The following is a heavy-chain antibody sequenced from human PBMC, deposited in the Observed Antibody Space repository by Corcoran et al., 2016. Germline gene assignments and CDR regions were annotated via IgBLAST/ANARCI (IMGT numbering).Heavy chain of an antibody. CDR3: AREDVELWYYFDY. CDR1: GFTFSSYW. Sequence: EVQLVDSGGGLVQPGGSLRLSCAASGFTFSSYWMSWVRQAPGKGLEWVANIKQDGSEKYYVDSVKGRFIISRDNAKNSLYLQMNSLRAEDTAVYYGAREDVELWYYFDYWGQGTLVTVSS. CDR2: IKQDGSEK. V-gene: IGHV3-7*01. D-gene: IGHD5-18*01. J-gene: IGHJ4*02.